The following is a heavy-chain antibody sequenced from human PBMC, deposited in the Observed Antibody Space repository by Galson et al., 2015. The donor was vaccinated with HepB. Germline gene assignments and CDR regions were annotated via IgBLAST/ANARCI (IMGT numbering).Heavy chain of an antibody. Sequence: SPRFSCAASGPIVTSTYLSWARQAPEKGLEWVSTTYNGGKPDYADSVKGRFTISIDISKNTLYLQMNSLRAEDTAVYYCARLENWGSYYWGRGTLVTVSS. CDR2: TYNGGKP. J-gene: IGHJ4*02. V-gene: IGHV3-53*01. CDR3: ARLENWGSYY. D-gene: IGHD7-27*01. CDR1: GPIVTSTY.